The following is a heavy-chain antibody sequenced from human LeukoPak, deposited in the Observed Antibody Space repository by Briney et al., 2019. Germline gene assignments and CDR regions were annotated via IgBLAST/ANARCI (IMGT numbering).Heavy chain of an antibody. V-gene: IGHV1-2*02. Sequence: ASVKVSCKASGYTFTGYYMHWVRQAPGQGLEWMGWINPNSGGTNYAQKFQGRVTMTRDTSISTAHMELSRLRSDDTAVYYCARRGCTNGVCYTGVDYWGQGTLVTVSS. CDR1: GYTFTGYY. CDR3: ARRGCTNGVCYTGVDY. CDR2: INPNSGGT. J-gene: IGHJ4*02. D-gene: IGHD2-8*01.